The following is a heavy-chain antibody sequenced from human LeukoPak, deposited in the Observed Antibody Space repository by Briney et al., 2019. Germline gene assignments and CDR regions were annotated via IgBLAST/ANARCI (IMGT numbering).Heavy chain of an antibody. CDR1: SYTFSSYD. CDR3: ARVRSPAAGTRFDY. D-gene: IGHD6-13*01. CDR2: ISAYNGNT. J-gene: IGHJ4*02. Sequence: ASVKVSCKASSYTFSSYDFSWVRQAPGQGLEWMGWISAYNGNTNYAQKLQGRVTMTTDTSTSTAYMELRGLRSDDTAVYYCARVRSPAAGTRFDYWGQGTLVTVSS. V-gene: IGHV1-18*01.